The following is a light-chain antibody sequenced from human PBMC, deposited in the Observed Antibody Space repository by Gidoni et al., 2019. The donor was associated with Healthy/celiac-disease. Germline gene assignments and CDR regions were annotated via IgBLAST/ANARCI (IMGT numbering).Light chain of an antibody. CDR2: DAS. CDR3: QQRSNWPPVVT. Sequence: EIVLTQSPATLSLSPGERATLSCRASQSVSSYLAWYQQKPGQAPRLLIYDASNSPTGIPARSSGSGSGTDFTLTISSLEPEDFAVYYCQQRSNWPPVVTFGGGTKVEIK. J-gene: IGKJ4*01. CDR1: QSVSSY. V-gene: IGKV3-11*01.